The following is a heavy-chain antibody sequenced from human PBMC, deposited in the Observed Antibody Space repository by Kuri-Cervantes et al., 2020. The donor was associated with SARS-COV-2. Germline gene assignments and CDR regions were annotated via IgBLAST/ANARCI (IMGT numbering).Heavy chain of an antibody. V-gene: IGHV3-23*01. J-gene: IGHJ3*02. CDR2: ISGSGGST. CDR1: GFTLSSYA. Sequence: GESLKISCAASGFTLSSYAMSWVRQAPGKGLEWVSAISGSGGSTYYADSVKGRFTISRDNSKNTLYLQMNSLRAEDTAVYYCAGRLYQLLSRGAFDIWGQGTMVTVSS. CDR3: AGRLYQLLSRGAFDI. D-gene: IGHD2-2*01.